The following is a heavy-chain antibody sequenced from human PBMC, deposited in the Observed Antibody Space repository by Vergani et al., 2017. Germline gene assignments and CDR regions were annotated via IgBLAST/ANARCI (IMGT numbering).Heavy chain of an antibody. D-gene: IGHD3-10*01. CDR3: ARHRGSGGFFPSSYFYGMDV. V-gene: IGHV4-38-2*01. Sequence: QVQLQESGPGLVKPSETLTLTCDVSDSSIMTNPYWGWFRQSPGKGLEWIGCIHHSGDTHYNSSLKSRVSISLVSSSKFSLSLTSVTAADTAIYYCARHRGSGGFFPSSYFYGMDVCVHGTTVTVSS. J-gene: IGHJ6*02. CDR1: DSSIMTNPY. CDR2: IHHSGDT.